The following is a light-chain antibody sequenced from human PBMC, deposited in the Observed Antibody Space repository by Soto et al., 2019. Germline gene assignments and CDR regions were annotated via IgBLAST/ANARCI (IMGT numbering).Light chain of an antibody. Sequence: DIQMTQSPSTLSASVGDRVTITCRASQSISSWLAWYQQKPGKAPKLLIYDASSLESGVPSRFSGSGSGTDFDRTISCLQPDDFATYYCQQYNSYLWTFGQGTKVEIK. V-gene: IGKV1-5*01. J-gene: IGKJ1*01. CDR1: QSISSW. CDR3: QQYNSYLWT. CDR2: DAS.